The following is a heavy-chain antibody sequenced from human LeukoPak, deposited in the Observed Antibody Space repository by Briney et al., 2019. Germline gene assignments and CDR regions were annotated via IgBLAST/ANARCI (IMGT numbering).Heavy chain of an antibody. D-gene: IGHD6-6*01. Sequence: ASVKVSCKASGGTFSSYTISWVRQAPGQGLEWMGRIIPILGIANYAQKFQGRVTMTTDTSTSTAYMELRSLRSDDTAVYYCARDLGLFRSSSRLFDYWGQGTLVTVSS. CDR2: IIPILGIA. J-gene: IGHJ4*02. V-gene: IGHV1-69*04. CDR3: ARDLGLFRSSSRLFDY. CDR1: GGTFSSYT.